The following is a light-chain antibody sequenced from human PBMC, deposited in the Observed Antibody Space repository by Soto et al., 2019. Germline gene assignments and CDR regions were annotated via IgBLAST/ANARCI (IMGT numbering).Light chain of an antibody. CDR2: GAS. CDR3: QQYDSSPRT. V-gene: IGKV3-20*01. Sequence: EIVLTQSPGTLSLSPGERATLSCRASQSVSRSFLAWYQKKPGEATRLLIYGASSRATGIPDRFSGSGSGTEFTLTISRLEPEDFAVYYCQQYDSSPRTFGQGTKVEIK. CDR1: QSVSRSF. J-gene: IGKJ1*01.